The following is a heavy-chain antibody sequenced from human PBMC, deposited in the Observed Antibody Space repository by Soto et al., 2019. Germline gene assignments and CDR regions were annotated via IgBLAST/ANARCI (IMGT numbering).Heavy chain of an antibody. CDR3: ARDGWTVYYYMDV. J-gene: IGHJ6*03. D-gene: IGHD6-19*01. CDR2: IWYDGSNK. Sequence: GGSLRLSCAASGFTFSSYGMHWVRQAPGKGLEWVAVIWYDGSNKYYADSVKGRFTISRDNSKNTLYLQMNSLRAEDTAVYYCARDGWTVYYYMDVWGKGTTVTVSS. V-gene: IGHV3-33*01. CDR1: GFTFSSYG.